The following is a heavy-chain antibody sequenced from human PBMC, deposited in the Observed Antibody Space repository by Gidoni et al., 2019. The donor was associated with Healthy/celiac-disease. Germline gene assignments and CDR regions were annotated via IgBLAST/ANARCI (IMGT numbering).Heavy chain of an antibody. CDR2: IYTSGST. Sequence: QVQLQESGPGLVKPSQTLSLTCTVSGGSISRGSYYWSWIRQPAGKGLEWIGRIYTSGSTNYNPSLKSRVTISVDTSKNQFSLKLSSVTAADTAVYYCARDWGKWELLPGYFDLWGRGTLVTVSS. CDR3: ARDWGKWELLPGYFDL. J-gene: IGHJ2*01. D-gene: IGHD1-26*01. V-gene: IGHV4-61*02. CDR1: GGSISRGSYY.